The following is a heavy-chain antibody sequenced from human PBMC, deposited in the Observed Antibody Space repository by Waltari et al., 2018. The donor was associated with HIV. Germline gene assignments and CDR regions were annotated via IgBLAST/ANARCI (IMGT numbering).Heavy chain of an antibody. CDR2: IIPIFGTA. J-gene: IGHJ6*02. Sequence: QVQLVQSGAEVKKPGSSVKVSCKASGGTFSSYAISWVRQAPGQGLEWMGGIIPIFGTANYAQKFQGRVTITADESTSTAYMELSSLRSEDTAVYYCARGAGRYSSPYYYYGMDVWGQGTTVTVSS. CDR3: ARGAGRYSSPYYYYGMDV. CDR1: GGTFSSYA. D-gene: IGHD6-13*01. V-gene: IGHV1-69*01.